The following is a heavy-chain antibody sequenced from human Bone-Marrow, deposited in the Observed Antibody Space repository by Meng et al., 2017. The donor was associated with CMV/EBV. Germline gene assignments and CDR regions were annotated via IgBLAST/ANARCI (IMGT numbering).Heavy chain of an antibody. CDR2: ISSSSSTI. CDR1: GFTFSSYS. CDR3: AREGGTYYDFWSGYPYYFDY. V-gene: IGHV3-48*04. Sequence: GESLKISCAASGFTFSSYSMNWVRQAPGKGLEWVSYISSSSSTIYYADSVKGRFTISRDNAKNSLYLQMNSLRAEDTAVYYCAREGGTYYDFWSGYPYYFDYWGQGTLVTVSS. J-gene: IGHJ4*02. D-gene: IGHD3-3*01.